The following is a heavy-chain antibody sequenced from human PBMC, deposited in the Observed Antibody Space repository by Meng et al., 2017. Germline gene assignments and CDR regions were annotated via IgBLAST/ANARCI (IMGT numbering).Heavy chain of an antibody. D-gene: IGHD2-15*01. CDR1: AGSISIVNW. V-gene: IGHV4-4*02. J-gene: IGHJ4*02. CDR2: IYHSGGT. Sequence: HGRLQESGPGVVKQSGSLFLTVAVSAGSISIVNWWRWVRQPPGKGLEWIGEIYHSGGTNYNPSLKSRVTISADKSKNQFALKLSSVTAADTAVYYCARVVAATTLFLDYWGQGTLVTVSS. CDR3: ARVVAATTLFLDY.